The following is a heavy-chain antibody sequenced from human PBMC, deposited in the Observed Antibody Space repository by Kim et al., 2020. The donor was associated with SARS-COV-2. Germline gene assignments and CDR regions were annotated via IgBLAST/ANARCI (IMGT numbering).Heavy chain of an antibody. CDR2: INHSGST. CDR1: GGSFSGYY. D-gene: IGHD6-13*01. J-gene: IGHJ6*02. Sequence: SETLSLTCAVYGGSFSGYYWSWIRQPPGKGLEWIGEINHSGSTNYNPSLKSRVTISVDTSKNQFSLKLSSVTAADTAVYYCARGEYSSSWLGNYYYYYGMDVWGQGTTVTVSS. CDR3: ARGEYSSSWLGNYYYYYGMDV. V-gene: IGHV4-34*01.